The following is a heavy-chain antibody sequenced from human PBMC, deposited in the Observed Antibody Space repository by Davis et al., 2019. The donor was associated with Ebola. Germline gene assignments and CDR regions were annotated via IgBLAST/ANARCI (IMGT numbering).Heavy chain of an antibody. V-gene: IGHV3-23*01. CDR2: ISVSGGAT. CDR1: GFTFNTYV. CDR3: AKDREGYRSLPNY. J-gene: IGHJ4*02. Sequence: PGGSLRLSCAASGFTFNTYVMSWVRQAPGKGPEWVSGISVSGGATYYADSVKGRFTISRDNSKNTLYLQMNSLRAEDTAVYYCAKDREGYRSLPNYWGQGTLVTVSS. D-gene: IGHD5-18*01.